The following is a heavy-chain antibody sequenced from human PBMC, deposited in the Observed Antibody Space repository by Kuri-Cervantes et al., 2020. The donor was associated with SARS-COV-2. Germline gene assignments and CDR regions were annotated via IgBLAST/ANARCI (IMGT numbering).Heavy chain of an antibody. Sequence: GGSLRLSCAASGFTFSSYGMHWVRQAPGKGLEWVAFIRYDGSNKYYADSVKGRFTISRDNSKNTLYLQMNSLRAEDTAVYYCAKDHFGLAASPGQVAFDYWGQGTLVTVSS. D-gene: IGHD6-25*01. V-gene: IGHV3-30*02. J-gene: IGHJ4*02. CDR2: IRYDGSNK. CDR3: AKDHFGLAASPGQVAFDY. CDR1: GFTFSSYG.